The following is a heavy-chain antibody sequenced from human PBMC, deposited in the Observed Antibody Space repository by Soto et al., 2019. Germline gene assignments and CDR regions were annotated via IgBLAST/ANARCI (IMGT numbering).Heavy chain of an antibody. V-gene: IGHV4-34*01. CDR1: GGSFSGYY. CDR2: INHSGST. Sequence: SETLSLTCAVYGGSFSGYYWSWIRQPPGKGLEWIGEINHSGSTNYNPSLKSRVTISVDTSKNQFSLKLSSVTAADTAVYYCAGRSRHPTYYYDSSGYYWGYNWFDPWGQGTLVTVSS. D-gene: IGHD3-22*01. CDR3: AGRSRHPTYYYDSSGYYWGYNWFDP. J-gene: IGHJ5*02.